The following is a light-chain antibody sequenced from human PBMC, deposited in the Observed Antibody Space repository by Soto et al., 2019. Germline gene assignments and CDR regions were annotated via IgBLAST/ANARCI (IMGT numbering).Light chain of an antibody. CDR1: QGIRTD. CDR3: LQDFSYPRT. Sequence: AVQLTQSPSSLSASVGDRVTITCRASQGIRTDLGWYQQSPGKAPKVLIVGASTLQSGVPSRFSGSGSGTDFTLTIRSLQPEDSATYYCLQDFSYPRTVGQGTKVDSK. V-gene: IGKV1-6*01. J-gene: IGKJ1*01. CDR2: GAS.